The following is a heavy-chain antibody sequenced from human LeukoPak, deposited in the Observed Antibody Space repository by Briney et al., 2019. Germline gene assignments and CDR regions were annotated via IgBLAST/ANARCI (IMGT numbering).Heavy chain of an antibody. V-gene: IGHV1-8*01. CDR2: MNPNSGNT. D-gene: IGHD2-2*01. CDR3: ARSGSTLISWFDP. Sequence: ASVKVSCKASGYTFTSYDINWVRQATGQGLEWMGWMNPNSGNTGYAQKFQGRVTMTRNTSISTAYMELSSLRPEDTAVYYCARSGSTLISWFDPWGQGTLVTVSS. J-gene: IGHJ5*02. CDR1: GYTFTSYD.